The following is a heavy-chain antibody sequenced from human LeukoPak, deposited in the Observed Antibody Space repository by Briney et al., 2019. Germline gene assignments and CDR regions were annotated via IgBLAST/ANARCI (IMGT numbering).Heavy chain of an antibody. D-gene: IGHD1-26*01. CDR3: ASLGATTLSYYGMDV. J-gene: IGHJ6*02. V-gene: IGHV1-2*02. Sequence: ASVKVSCKASGYTFTGYYLHWVRQAPGQGLEWMGWINPTSGGTNYAQKFQGSVTMTRDTSITTAYMELSSLRSDDTALYYCASLGATTLSYYGMDVWGQGTTVTVSS. CDR2: INPTSGGT. CDR1: GYTFTGYY.